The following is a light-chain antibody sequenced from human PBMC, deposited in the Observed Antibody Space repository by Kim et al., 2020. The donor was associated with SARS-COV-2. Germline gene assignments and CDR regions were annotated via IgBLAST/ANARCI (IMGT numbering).Light chain of an antibody. V-gene: IGKV1-27*01. Sequence: VSVGDRVTITCRASQGISNYLAWYQQKPGKVPKLLIYAASALRSGVPSRFSVSGSGTDFTLTITSLQPEDVAVYYCQQCKGAPWTFGHGTKVDIK. CDR1: QGISNY. J-gene: IGKJ1*01. CDR3: QQCKGAPWT. CDR2: AAS.